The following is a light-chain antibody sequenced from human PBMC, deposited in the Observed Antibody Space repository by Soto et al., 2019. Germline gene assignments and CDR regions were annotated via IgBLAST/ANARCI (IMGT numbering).Light chain of an antibody. J-gene: IGLJ3*02. CDR1: SSDVGGYNY. CDR3: ISYTRSGTRV. Sequence: QSVLTQPASVSGSPGQSITISCTGTSSDVGGYNYVSWYQQHPDKAPKLVIYDVSNRPSGVSNRFSASKSGNTASLTISGLPAQDEADYYCISYTRSGTRVFGGGTKVTVL. V-gene: IGLV2-14*03. CDR2: DVS.